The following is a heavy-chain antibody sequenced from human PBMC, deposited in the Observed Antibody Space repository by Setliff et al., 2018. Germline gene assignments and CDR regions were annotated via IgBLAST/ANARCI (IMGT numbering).Heavy chain of an antibody. CDR1: DGSISSSNYY. Sequence: SETLSLTCTVSDGSISSSNYYWGWVRQPPGKGLEWIGTIYYSGSTYYNPSLKSRVTISVDMSKNQFSLKLRSVTAADTAVYYCARRSPAYYSDSSGYFYDTSPYMDVWGKGTTVTVSS. CDR3: ARRSPAYYSDSSGYFYDTSPYMDV. V-gene: IGHV4-39*01. J-gene: IGHJ6*03. D-gene: IGHD3-22*01. CDR2: IYYSGST.